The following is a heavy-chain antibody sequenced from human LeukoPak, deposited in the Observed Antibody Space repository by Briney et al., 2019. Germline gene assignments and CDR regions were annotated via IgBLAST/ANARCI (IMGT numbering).Heavy chain of an antibody. CDR2: IKQDGGEK. CDR1: GFIFSNYW. J-gene: IGHJ4*02. CDR3: ARDLGDHGSESYYGL. Sequence: GGSLRLSCAASGFIFSNYWMNWVRQAPGKGLEWVANIKQDGGEKYYVDSVKGRFTISRDNAKNSLYLQMNSLRAEDTAVYYCARDLGDHGSESYYGLWGQGTLVTVSS. V-gene: IGHV3-7*01. D-gene: IGHD3-10*01.